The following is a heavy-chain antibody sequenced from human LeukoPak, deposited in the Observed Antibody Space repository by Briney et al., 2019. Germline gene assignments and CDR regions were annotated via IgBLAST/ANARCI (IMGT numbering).Heavy chain of an antibody. CDR2: IYTSGST. J-gene: IGHJ4*02. D-gene: IGHD3-16*02. CDR1: GGSISSSSYY. Sequence: PSETLSLTCTVSGGSISSSSYYWSWIRQPAGKGLEWIRRIYTSGSTNYNPSLKSRVTMSVDTSKNQFSLKLSSVTAADTAVYYCAIGYDYVWGSYLFDYWGQGTLVTVSS. V-gene: IGHV4-61*02. CDR3: AIGYDYVWGSYLFDY.